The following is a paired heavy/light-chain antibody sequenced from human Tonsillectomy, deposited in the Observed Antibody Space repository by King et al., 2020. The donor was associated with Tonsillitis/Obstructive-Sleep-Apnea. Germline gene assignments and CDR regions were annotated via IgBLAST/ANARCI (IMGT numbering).Heavy chain of an antibody. V-gene: IGHV1-69*10. Sequence: QVLLVQSGAEVKKPGSSVKVSCKASGGTFSSYGINWVRQAPGQGPEWMGGIISVLGMETYAQKFEGRVTITADKSTSTAYMQLSSLRSEDTAVYYCARGRTTRTNWFDPWGQGTLVTVSS. CDR3: ARGRTTRTNWFDP. J-gene: IGHJ5*02. CDR1: GGTFSSYG. CDR2: IISVLGME.
Light chain of an antibody. J-gene: IGLJ1*01. CDR1: SSDVGGYDY. V-gene: IGLV2-11*01. Sequence: QSALTQPRSVSGSPGQSVTISCSGTSSDVGGYDYVSWYQQHPGKAPKVMIYDVSERPSGVPDRFSGSKSGNTASLTISGLQAEDEADYYCCSYAGSYTFVFGTGTKVTVL. CDR3: CSYAGSYTFV. CDR2: DVS.